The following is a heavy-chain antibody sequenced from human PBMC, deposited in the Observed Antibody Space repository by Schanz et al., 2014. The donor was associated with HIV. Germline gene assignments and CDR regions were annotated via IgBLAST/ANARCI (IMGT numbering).Heavy chain of an antibody. Sequence: QVQLLQSGAEVKKPGASVKVSCEASGYTFTSYGVSWVRQAPGQGLEWMGWISAYNGNTNYAPKFQGRVTMTRDTSTTTAYMELRGLRPDDTAIYYCARDGEPYGIDVWGQGTPVTVSS. CDR3: ARDGEPYGIDV. CDR1: GYTFTSYG. V-gene: IGHV1-18*04. CDR2: ISAYNGNT. J-gene: IGHJ6*02. D-gene: IGHD2-21*01.